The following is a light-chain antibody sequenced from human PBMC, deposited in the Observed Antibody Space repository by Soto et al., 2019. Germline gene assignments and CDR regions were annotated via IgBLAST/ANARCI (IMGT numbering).Light chain of an antibody. CDR3: QQYNNGYT. CDR2: GAS. Sequence: EIVMTQSPATLSVPPGERATLSCRASQSVSTKLAWYQQKPGQPSRLLIYGASTRATGIPARFSGSGSGTEFTLTISSLQSEDFAVYFCQQYNNGYTFGQGTKLEI. V-gene: IGKV3-15*01. J-gene: IGKJ2*01. CDR1: QSVSTK.